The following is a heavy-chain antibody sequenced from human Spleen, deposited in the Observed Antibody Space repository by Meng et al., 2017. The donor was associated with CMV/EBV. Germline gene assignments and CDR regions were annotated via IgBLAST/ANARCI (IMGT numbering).Heavy chain of an antibody. J-gene: IGHJ5*02. CDR3: ALTTVNWFDP. V-gene: IGHV4-39*07. CDR2: VYYDGNN. Sequence: LTCTDSGGSMGRGACPWAWIRQRPGKGLGWIGSVYYDGNNFYNPCLKSRVTISGDTSRNQFSLKVNSLTAADKAVYYCALTTVNWFDPWGQGTLVTVSS. CDR1: GGSMGRGACP. D-gene: IGHD1/OR15-1a*01.